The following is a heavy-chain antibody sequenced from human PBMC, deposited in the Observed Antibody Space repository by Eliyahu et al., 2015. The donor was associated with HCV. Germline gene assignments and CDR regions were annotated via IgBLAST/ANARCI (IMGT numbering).Heavy chain of an antibody. CDR3: ARDMTRGWSGYLLY. V-gene: IGHV1-3*01. J-gene: IGHJ4*02. D-gene: IGHD3-3*01. CDR2: XNAGNGDT. CDR1: GXTFTNYA. Sequence: QVQLVQSGAEVXEPGXSVEVSCKTSGXTFTNYAIHWVRXAPGQRLEWMGWXNAGNGDTKYSQKFQGRVTITRDTSGSTAYMELSRLTPEDTAVYYCARDMTRGWSGYLLYWGQGTLVTVSS.